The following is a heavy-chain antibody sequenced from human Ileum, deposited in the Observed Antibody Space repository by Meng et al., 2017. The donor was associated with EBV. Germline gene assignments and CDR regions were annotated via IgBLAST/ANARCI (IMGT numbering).Heavy chain of an antibody. CDR1: GFTFSNYA. CDR2: VSGSADST. CDR3: AKGRAGNWFDP. V-gene: IGHV3-23*04. Sequence: EVQLVESGGGLVQPGGYLRLSCAAAGFTFSNYAMSWVRQTPGKVLEWVSSVSGSADSTYYADSVEGRFTISRDNSKNTLYLQMNSLRADDTAVYYCAKGRAGNWFDPWGQGTLVTVSS. J-gene: IGHJ5*02.